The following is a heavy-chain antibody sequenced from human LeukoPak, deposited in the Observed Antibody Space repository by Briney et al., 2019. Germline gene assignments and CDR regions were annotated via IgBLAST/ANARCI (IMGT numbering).Heavy chain of an antibody. CDR3: AKDTGVVMAFDS. CDR1: GFTFINYA. Sequence: QSGGSLRLSCAASGFTFINYAMSWVRQAPGKGLEWVSSIGGSGVHIFYADSVRGRFTISRDNSKNTVYLQMNSLRAEDTAVYYCAKDTGVVMAFDSWGQGTLVTVSS. V-gene: IGHV3-23*01. J-gene: IGHJ4*02. D-gene: IGHD5-24*01. CDR2: IGGSGVHI.